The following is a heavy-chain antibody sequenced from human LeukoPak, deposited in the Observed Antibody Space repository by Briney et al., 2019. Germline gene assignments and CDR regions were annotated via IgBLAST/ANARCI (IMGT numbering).Heavy chain of an antibody. D-gene: IGHD3-10*01. Sequence: SWVRQPPGKRLEWIAEIYHSGSTNYNPSLKSRVTISVDKSKNQFSLKLSSVTAADTAMYYCARDSYYFGSGSDNTPYNWFDPWGQGTLVTVSS. V-gene: IGHV4-4*02. J-gene: IGHJ5*02. CDR3: ARDSYYFGSGSDNTPYNWFDP. CDR2: IYHSGST.